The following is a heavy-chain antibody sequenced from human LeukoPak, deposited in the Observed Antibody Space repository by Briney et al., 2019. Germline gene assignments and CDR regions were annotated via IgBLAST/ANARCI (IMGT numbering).Heavy chain of an antibody. Sequence: SETLSLTCTVSGGSISSHYWSWIRQPPGKGLEWIGYIYYSGSTNYNPSLKSRVTISVDTSKNQFSLKLSSVTAADTAVYYCARDTVVGFDPWGQGTRVSVSS. V-gene: IGHV4-59*11. CDR3: ARDTVVGFDP. D-gene: IGHD4-23*01. CDR1: GGSISSHY. J-gene: IGHJ5*02. CDR2: IYYSGST.